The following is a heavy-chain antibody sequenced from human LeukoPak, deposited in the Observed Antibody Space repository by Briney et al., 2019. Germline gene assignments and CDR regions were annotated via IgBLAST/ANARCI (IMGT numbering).Heavy chain of an antibody. CDR2: ISSSSSYK. V-gene: IGHV3-21*01. CDR1: GFTFSSYS. J-gene: IGHJ4*02. D-gene: IGHD5-18*01. Sequence: GGSLRLYCAASGFTFSSYSMNWVRQAPGKGLEWVSSISSSSSYKYYTDSVKGRFTISRDNAKNSLYLQMNSLRAEDTAVYYCARDQPYPGYGYFDYWGQGTLVTVSS. CDR3: ARDQPYPGYGYFDY.